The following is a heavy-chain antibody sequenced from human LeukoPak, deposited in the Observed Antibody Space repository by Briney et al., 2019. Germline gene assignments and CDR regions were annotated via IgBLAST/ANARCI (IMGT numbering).Heavy chain of an antibody. CDR2: INHSGST. V-gene: IGHV4-34*01. CDR1: GGSFSGYY. D-gene: IGHD6-6*01. J-gene: IGHJ4*02. Sequence: SETLSLTCAVYGGSFSGYYWSWIRQPPGKGLEWIGEINHSGSTNYNPSLKSRVTISVDTSKNQFSLKLSSVTAADTAVYYYASGVAARKGGSTGLIDYWGQGTLVTVSS. CDR3: ASGVAARKGGSTGLIDY.